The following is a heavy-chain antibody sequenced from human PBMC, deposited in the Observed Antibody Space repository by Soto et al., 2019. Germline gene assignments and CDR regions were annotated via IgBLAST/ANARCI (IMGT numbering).Heavy chain of an antibody. CDR2: VHHSGTT. CDR1: GGSVNTGYW. J-gene: IGHJ2*01. CDR3: ARLGISVAKSWGGHWYFAL. Sequence: QVQLQESGPGLVKPSGTLSLTCAVSGGSVNTGYWWRWVRQPPGKGLEWIGEVHHSGTTNYIQSLTTRLTLSVDKSGNRVSLELTSVAAADTAVYYCARLGISVAKSWGGHWYFALWGRGTLVTVSS. V-gene: IGHV4-4*02. D-gene: IGHD6-19*01.